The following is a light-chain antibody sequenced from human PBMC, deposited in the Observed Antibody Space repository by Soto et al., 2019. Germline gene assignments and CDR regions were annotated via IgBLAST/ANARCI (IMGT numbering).Light chain of an antibody. CDR2: DAS. CDR1: QSVSSY. J-gene: IGKJ4*01. V-gene: IGKV3-11*01. CDR3: PQRTNWLT. Sequence: EIVLTQSPATLSLSPGERATLSCRASQSVSSYLAWYQLKPGQAPRLLIYDASNRANGIPARFSGSGSGTVFTLTSSWLQSEDSACYYCPQRTNWLTFGGGTNVEIK.